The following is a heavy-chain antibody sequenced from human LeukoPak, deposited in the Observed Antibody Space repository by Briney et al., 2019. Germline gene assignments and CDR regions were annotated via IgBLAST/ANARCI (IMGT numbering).Heavy chain of an antibody. CDR3: ARYPERDYPLHFDY. Sequence: PSETLSLTCTVSGGSISSGDYYWSWIRQPPGKGLEWIGYIYYSGSTYYNPSLKSRVTISVDTSKNQFSLKLSSVTAADTAVYYCARYPERDYPLHFDYWGQGTLVTVSS. V-gene: IGHV4-30-4*02. D-gene: IGHD1-1*01. J-gene: IGHJ4*02. CDR2: IYYSGST. CDR1: GGSISSGDYY.